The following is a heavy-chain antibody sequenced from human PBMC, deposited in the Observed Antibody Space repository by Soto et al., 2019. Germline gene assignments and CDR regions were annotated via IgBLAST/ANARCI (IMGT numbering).Heavy chain of an antibody. Sequence: GGSLRLSCAASGFTFSTHVMSWVRQAPGKGLEWVSGISAGGGSTYYADLVKGRFTISRDNSRNSLYLQMTSLRAEDTAVYYCACWADVSATTWWGPLDFWGQGTLVTVSS. J-gene: IGHJ4*02. CDR1: GFTFSTHV. CDR2: ISAGGGST. V-gene: IGHV3-23*01. CDR3: ACWADVSATTWWGPLDF. D-gene: IGHD1-7*01.